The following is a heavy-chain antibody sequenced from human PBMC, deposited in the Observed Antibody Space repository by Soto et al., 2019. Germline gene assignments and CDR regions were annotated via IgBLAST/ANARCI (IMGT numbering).Heavy chain of an antibody. Sequence: ASVKVSCKASGGTFSSYAISWVRQAPGQGLEWMGGIIAIFGTANYAQKFQGRVTITADKSTSTAYMELSSLRSDDTAVYYCARDRYDSSGPRSFDIWGQGTMVTVS. CDR3: ARDRYDSSGPRSFDI. CDR1: GGTFSSYA. J-gene: IGHJ3*02. D-gene: IGHD3-22*01. CDR2: IIAIFGTA. V-gene: IGHV1-69*06.